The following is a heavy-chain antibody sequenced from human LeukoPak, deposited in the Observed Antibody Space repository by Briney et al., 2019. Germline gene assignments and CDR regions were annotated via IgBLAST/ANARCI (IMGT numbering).Heavy chain of an antibody. CDR3: AKGLTGYLDY. V-gene: IGHV3-30*18. Sequence: GGSLRLSCAASGFTFSSYGMHWVRQAPGKGLEWVAVISYDGSNKYYADSVKGRFTISRDNSKNTLYLRMNSPRAEDTAVYYCAKGLTGYLDYWGQGTLVTVSS. CDR2: ISYDGSNK. J-gene: IGHJ4*02. CDR1: GFTFSSYG. D-gene: IGHD3-9*01.